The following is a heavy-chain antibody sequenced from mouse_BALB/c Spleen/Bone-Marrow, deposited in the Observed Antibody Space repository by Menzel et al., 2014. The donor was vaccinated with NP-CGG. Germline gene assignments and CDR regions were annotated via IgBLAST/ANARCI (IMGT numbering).Heavy chain of an antibody. J-gene: IGHJ2*01. CDR2: IYPGDGDT. CDR3: ARGFPFDY. Sequence: LVESGAELARPGASAKLSCKASGYTFTSYWMQWVKQRPGQGLEWIGAIYPGDGDTRYNQKFKGKATLTADKSSSTAYMQLSSLASEDSAVYYCARGFPFDYWGQGTTLTVSS. CDR1: GYTFTSYW. V-gene: IGHV1-87*01.